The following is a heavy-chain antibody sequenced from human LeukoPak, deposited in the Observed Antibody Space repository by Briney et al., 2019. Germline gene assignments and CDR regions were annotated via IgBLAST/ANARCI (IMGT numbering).Heavy chain of an antibody. CDR2: IYYSGST. CDR3: ASAWMQLWLRGGPIKYYFDY. Sequence: DPSETLSLTCTVSGGSISSSSYYWGWIRQPPGKGLEWIGSIYYSGSTYYNPSLKSRVTISVDTSKNQFSLKLSSVTAADTAVYYCASAWMQLWLRGGPIKYYFDYWGQGTLVTVSS. CDR1: GGSISSSSYY. V-gene: IGHV4-39*01. J-gene: IGHJ4*02. D-gene: IGHD5-18*01.